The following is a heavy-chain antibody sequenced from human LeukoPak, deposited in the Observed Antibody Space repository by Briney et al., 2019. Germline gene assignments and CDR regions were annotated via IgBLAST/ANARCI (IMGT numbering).Heavy chain of an antibody. V-gene: IGHV3-23*01. CDR1: GFTFSSYA. D-gene: IGHD2-2*01. CDR2: ISGSGGST. J-gene: IGHJ4*02. CDR3: AKGYCISTSCYGPLGY. Sequence: GGSLRLSCAAAGFTFSSYAMSWVRQAPGKGLEWVSAISGSGGSTYYADSVKGRFTISRDNSKNTLYLQMNSLRAEDTAVYYCAKGYCISTSCYGPLGYWGQGTLVTVSS.